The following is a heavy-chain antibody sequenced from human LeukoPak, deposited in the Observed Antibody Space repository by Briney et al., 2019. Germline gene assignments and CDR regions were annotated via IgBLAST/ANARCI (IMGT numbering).Heavy chain of an antibody. CDR3: VRYGPRNYFDY. V-gene: IGHV3-15*01. J-gene: IGHJ4*02. D-gene: IGHD4-17*01. CDR2: IKSKTDGGTT. Sequence: GGSLRLSCAASGLTFSNVWMSWVRQAPGKGLEWVGPIKSKTDGGTTDYAAPVKGRFTISTDDSKNTLHLQMNSLKTEDTAVYYCVRYGPRNYFDYWGQGTLVTVSS. CDR1: GLTFSNVW.